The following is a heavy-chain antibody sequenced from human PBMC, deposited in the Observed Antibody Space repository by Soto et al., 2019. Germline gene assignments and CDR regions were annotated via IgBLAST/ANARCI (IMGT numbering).Heavy chain of an antibody. J-gene: IGHJ4*02. CDR2: IRNKPKRYTT. D-gene: IGHD3-10*01. CDR1: GFSFSDHY. CDR3: ARGTTWLDY. V-gene: IGHV3-72*01. Sequence: PGVSLRLSCAASGFSFSDHYMDWVRQAPGKGLEWVGRIRNKPKRYTTEYAASVKGRFTISRDDSKNSLYLQMNSLKIEDTAVYYCARGTTWLDYWGQGTLVTVS.